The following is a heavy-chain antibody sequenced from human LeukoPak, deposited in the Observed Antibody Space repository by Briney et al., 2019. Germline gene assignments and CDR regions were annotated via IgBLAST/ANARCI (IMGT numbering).Heavy chain of an antibody. J-gene: IGHJ6*03. CDR3: ARESPYSSGWEGYYYYYMDV. CDR1: GFTFSSYE. V-gene: IGHV3-48*03. D-gene: IGHD3-22*01. Sequence: PRGSLRLSCAASGFTFSSYEMNWVRQAPGKGLEWVSYTSSIGSTIYYADSVKGRFIISRDNAKNSLYLQMNSLRAEDTAVYYCARESPYSSGWEGYYYYYMDVWGKGTTVTVSS. CDR2: TSSIGSTI.